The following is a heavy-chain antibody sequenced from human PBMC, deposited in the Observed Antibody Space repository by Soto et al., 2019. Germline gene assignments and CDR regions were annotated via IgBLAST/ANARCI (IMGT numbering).Heavy chain of an antibody. D-gene: IGHD1-26*01. CDR1: GGSISSYY. CDR2: IYYSGST. CDR3: ARARVGASGFDY. V-gene: IGHV4-59*08. Sequence: QVQLQESGPGLVKPSETLSLTCTVSGGSISSYYWSWIRQPPGKGLEWIGYIYYSGSTNYNPSLKSRVTISVDTSKNQFSLKLRSVTAADTAVYYCARARVGASGFDYWGQGTLVTVSS. J-gene: IGHJ4*02.